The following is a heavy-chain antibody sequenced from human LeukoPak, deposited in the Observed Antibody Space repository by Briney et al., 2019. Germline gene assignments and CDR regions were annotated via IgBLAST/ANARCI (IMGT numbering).Heavy chain of an antibody. CDR2: IRYDGSNK. V-gene: IGHV3-30*02. Sequence: GGSLRLSCAASGFTFSSYGMHWVRQAPGKGLEWVAFIRYDGSNKYYADSVKGRFTISRDNSKNTLYLQMNSLRAEDTAVYYCAKIDKCCSSTSCYARSAFDIWGQGTMVTVSS. J-gene: IGHJ3*02. CDR3: AKIDKCCSSTSCYARSAFDI. D-gene: IGHD2-2*01. CDR1: GFTFSSYG.